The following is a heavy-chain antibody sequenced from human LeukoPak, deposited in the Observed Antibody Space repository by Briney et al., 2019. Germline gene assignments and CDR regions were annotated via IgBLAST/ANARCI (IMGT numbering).Heavy chain of an antibody. CDR3: AIGYSGYGTYGMDV. V-gene: IGHV1-69*04. CDR1: GGTFSSYA. CDR2: IIPILGIA. Sequence: ASVKVSCKASGGTFSSYAISWVRQAPGQGLEWMGRIIPILGIANYAQKFQGRVTITADKSTSTAYMELSSLRSEDTAVYYCAIGYSGYGTYGMDVWGQGTTVTVSS. D-gene: IGHD5-12*01. J-gene: IGHJ6*02.